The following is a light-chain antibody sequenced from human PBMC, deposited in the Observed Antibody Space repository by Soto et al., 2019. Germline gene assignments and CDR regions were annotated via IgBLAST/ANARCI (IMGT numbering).Light chain of an antibody. CDR1: SSNIGNKY. CDR2: DND. Sequence: QSVLTQPPSVSAAPGQKVTISCSGSSSNIGNKYVSWYQQLPGAAPKLLIDDNDKRPSGIPDRCSGSKSGTSATLGITGLQTGDEADYFCGTWDSSLSVVVFGGGTKLTVL. J-gene: IGLJ2*01. V-gene: IGLV1-51*01. CDR3: GTWDSSLSVVV.